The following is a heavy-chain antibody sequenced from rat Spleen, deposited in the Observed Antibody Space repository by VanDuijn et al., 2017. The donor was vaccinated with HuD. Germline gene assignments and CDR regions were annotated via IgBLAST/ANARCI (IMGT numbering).Heavy chain of an antibody. Sequence: EVKLVESGGGLVQPGRSLKLSCAASGFNFNDYWMGWVRQAPGKGLEWIGEINEDSSTKKYTPSLKDKFTISRDNAQNTLYLQMNKLGSEDTAIYYCGRAATEGLDYWGQGTLVTVSS. V-gene: IGHV4-2*01. CDR2: INEDSSTK. J-gene: IGHJ3*01. D-gene: IGHD1-11*01. CDR3: GRAATEGLDY. CDR1: GFNFNDYW.